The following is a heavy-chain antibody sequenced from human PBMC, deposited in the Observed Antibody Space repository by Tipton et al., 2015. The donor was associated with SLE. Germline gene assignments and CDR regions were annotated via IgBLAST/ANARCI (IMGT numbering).Heavy chain of an antibody. CDR1: GGSVDSRSYY. Sequence: TLSLTCTVSGGSVDSRSYYWGWIRQPPGKGLEWIGNVYYSGATESNPSLKSRVTISIDWSKNQFSLKLSSVTAADTALYYCARQTLKDTMIAVGAHLDHWGQGALVTVSS. V-gene: IGHV4-39*01. D-gene: IGHD3-22*01. J-gene: IGHJ4*02. CDR2: VYYSGAT. CDR3: ARQTLKDTMIAVGAHLDH.